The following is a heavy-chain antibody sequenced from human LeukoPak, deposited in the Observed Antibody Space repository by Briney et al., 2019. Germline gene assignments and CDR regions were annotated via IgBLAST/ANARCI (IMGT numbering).Heavy chain of an antibody. CDR3: ARGVYNYYYMDV. CDR1: DASMSSHY. Sequence: SETLSLTCAVSDASMSSHYWIWVRQPPGRGLEWIGYVFSTGGTTYSPSLKSRVTISVDMSENQFSLKLNSVTAADTAVYYCARGVYNYYYMDVRGRGATVTVSS. CDR2: VFSTGGT. V-gene: IGHV4-59*11. J-gene: IGHJ6*03.